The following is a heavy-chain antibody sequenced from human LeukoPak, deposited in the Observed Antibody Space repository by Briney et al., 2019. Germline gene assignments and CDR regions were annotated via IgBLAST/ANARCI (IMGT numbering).Heavy chain of an antibody. CDR3: ARVTRTYYYDSSGYPPDY. D-gene: IGHD3-22*01. Sequence: ASVKVSCKASGYTFTGYYMHWVRQATGQGLEWMGWMNPNSGNTGYAQKFQGRVTMTRNTSISTAYMELSSLRSEDTAVYYCARVTRTYYYDSSGYPPDYWGQGTLVTVSS. J-gene: IGHJ4*02. CDR2: MNPNSGNT. CDR1: GYTFTGYY. V-gene: IGHV1-8*02.